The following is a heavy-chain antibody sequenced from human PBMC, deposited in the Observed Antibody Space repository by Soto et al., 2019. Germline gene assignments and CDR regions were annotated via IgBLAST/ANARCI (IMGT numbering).Heavy chain of an antibody. D-gene: IGHD3-3*01. J-gene: IGHJ6*02. Sequence: SETLSLTCTVSGGSISGYYWSWIRQPPGKGLEWIGYMYNTGSTVYNPSFKSRVTISVDTSKNQFSLKQSSVTDANTAMNYCARDKLIFGVVPNYYYYYGMDVWGQGTTVT. CDR1: GGSISGYY. CDR3: ARDKLIFGVVPNYYYYYGMDV. V-gene: IGHV4-4*08. CDR2: MYNTGST.